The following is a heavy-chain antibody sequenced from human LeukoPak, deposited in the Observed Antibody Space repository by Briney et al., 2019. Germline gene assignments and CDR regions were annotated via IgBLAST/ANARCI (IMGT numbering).Heavy chain of an antibody. CDR3: AKAPVPRGVKYSSSSVYFDY. V-gene: IGHV3-53*01. CDR1: GFTVSSNY. D-gene: IGHD6-6*01. CDR2: IYSGGST. J-gene: IGHJ4*02. Sequence: GGSLRLSCAAPGFTVSSNYMSWVRQAPGKGLEWVSVIYSGGSTYYADSVKGRFTISRDNSKNTLYLQMDSLRAEDTAVYYCAKAPVPRGVKYSSSSVYFDYWGQGTLVTVSS.